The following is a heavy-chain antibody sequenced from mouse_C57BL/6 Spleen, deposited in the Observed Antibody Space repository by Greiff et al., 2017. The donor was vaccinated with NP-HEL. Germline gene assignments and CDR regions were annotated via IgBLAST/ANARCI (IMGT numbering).Heavy chain of an antibody. CDR1: GYSFTDYN. V-gene: IGHV1-39*01. D-gene: IGHD1-1*01. CDR2: INPNYGTT. Sequence: EVKLMESGPELVKPGASVKISCKASGYSFTDYNMNWVKQSNGKSLEWIGVINPNYGTTSYNQKFKGKATLTVDQSSSTAYMQLNSLTSEDSAVCYCARGNYGSYYFDYWGQGTTLTVSS. CDR3: ARGNYGSYYFDY. J-gene: IGHJ2*01.